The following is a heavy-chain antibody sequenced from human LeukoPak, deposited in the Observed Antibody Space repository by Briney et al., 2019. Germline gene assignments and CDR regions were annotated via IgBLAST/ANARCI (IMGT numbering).Heavy chain of an antibody. CDR3: ARANYDSSGYNY. CDR2: ISYDGSNK. Sequence: GRSLRLSRAASGFTFSSYAMHWVRQAPGKGLEWVAVISYDGSNKYYADSVKGRFTISRDNSKNTLYLQMNSLRAEDTAVYYCARANYDSSGYNYWGQGTLVTVSS. J-gene: IGHJ4*02. V-gene: IGHV3-30-3*01. CDR1: GFTFSSYA. D-gene: IGHD3-22*01.